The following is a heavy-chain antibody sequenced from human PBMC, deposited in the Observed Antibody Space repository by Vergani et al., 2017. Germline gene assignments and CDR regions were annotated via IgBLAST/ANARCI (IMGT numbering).Heavy chain of an antibody. V-gene: IGHV3-23*01. Sequence: EVQLLESGGGLVQPGGSLRLSCAASGFTFSSYAMSWVRQAPGKGLEWVSAISGSGGSTYYADSGKGRFTISRENTKNTLDLQRNGLRAEDTAVYYSARGGGHYEFGSGHVHRYYFDYWGQGTLVTVSS. D-gene: IGHD3-3*01. J-gene: IGHJ4*02. CDR1: GFTFSSYA. CDR3: ARGGGHYEFGSGHVHRYYFDY. CDR2: ISGSGGST.